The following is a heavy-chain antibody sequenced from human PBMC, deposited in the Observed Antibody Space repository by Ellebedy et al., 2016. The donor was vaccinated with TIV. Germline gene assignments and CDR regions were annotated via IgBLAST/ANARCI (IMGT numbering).Heavy chain of an antibody. CDR1: GYSFTNYW. D-gene: IGHD2-21*01. V-gene: IGHV5-10-1*01. CDR3: ARMVNSVTPFYFAL. J-gene: IGHJ4*01. CDR2: IDPSDSYT. Sequence: GESLKISCKGSGYSFTNYWISWVRQMPGTGLEWLGRIDPSDSYTDYNPSFRGHVTVSVDRSITNAYLYWDSLKSSDTAIYYCARMVNSVTPFYFALWGQGTLVTVSS.